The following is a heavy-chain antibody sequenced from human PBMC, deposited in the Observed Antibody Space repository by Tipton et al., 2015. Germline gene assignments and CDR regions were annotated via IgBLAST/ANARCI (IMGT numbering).Heavy chain of an antibody. V-gene: IGHV1-18*01. CDR3: ARVLYCKTTNCRGGPDYYYYGMDV. D-gene: IGHD2-2*01. Sequence: QLVQSGPEVKKPGASVKVSCKASGYTFATYGINWVRQAPGQGLEWMGWINAYNGDTNYAQKLQGRVPLTTDTSTSTAYMELRSLRSDDTAVYYCARVLYCKTTNCRGGPDYYYYGMDVWGQGTTVRVS. CDR2: INAYNGDT. J-gene: IGHJ6*02. CDR1: GYTFATYG.